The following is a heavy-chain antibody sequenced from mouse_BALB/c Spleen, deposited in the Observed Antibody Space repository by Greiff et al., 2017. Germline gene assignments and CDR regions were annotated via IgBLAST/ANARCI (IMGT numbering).Heavy chain of an antibody. CDR2: INPSTGYT. J-gene: IGHJ2*01. CDR3: ARWDDGYYY. CDR1: GYTFTSYW. Sequence: QVQLQQSGAELAKPGASVKMSCKASGYTFTSYWMHWVKQRPGQGLEWIGYINPSTGYTEYNQKFKDKATLTADKSSSTAYMQLSSLTSEDSAVYYCARWDDGYYYWGQGTTLTVSS. V-gene: IGHV1-7*01. D-gene: IGHD2-3*01.